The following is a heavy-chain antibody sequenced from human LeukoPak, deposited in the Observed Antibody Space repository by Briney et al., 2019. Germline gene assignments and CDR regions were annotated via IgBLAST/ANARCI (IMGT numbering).Heavy chain of an antibody. CDR2: IDSGGST. Sequence: PGGSPRPLLCAPWFPVSSLYMRRVRPAPGQGLGWGSVIDSGGSTYYADSVKGRFTISRDNSKNTLYLQMNSLRAEDTAVYYCARVSVPQVYYYMDVWGKGTTVTVSS. V-gene: IGHV3-53*01. D-gene: IGHD6-6*01. J-gene: IGHJ6*03. CDR1: FPVSSLY. CDR3: ARVSVPQVYYYMDV.